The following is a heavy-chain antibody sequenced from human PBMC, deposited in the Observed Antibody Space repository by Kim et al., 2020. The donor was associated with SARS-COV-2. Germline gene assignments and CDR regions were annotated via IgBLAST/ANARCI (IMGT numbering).Heavy chain of an antibody. Sequence: IANYNPSLKSRVTLSVDTSKIQFSLKLGSVTAADTAVYYCARRAAGVDWWGQGTPVTVSS. V-gene: IGHV4-34*01. J-gene: IGHJ4*02. CDR3: ARRAAGVDW. CDR2: IA.